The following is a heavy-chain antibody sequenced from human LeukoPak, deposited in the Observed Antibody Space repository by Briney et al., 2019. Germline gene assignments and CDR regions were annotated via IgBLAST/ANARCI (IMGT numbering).Heavy chain of an antibody. J-gene: IGHJ4*02. D-gene: IGHD6-13*01. CDR1: GFTFSNYM. V-gene: IGHV3-74*01. Sequence: PGGSLRLSCAASGFTFSNYMMHWVRHAPGKGLVWVSRIKSDGITITYADSVKGRFTISRDNSKNTLYLQMNSLRAEDTAVYYCAKDLAAAEELVDYWGQGTLVTVSS. CDR2: IKSDGITI. CDR3: AKDLAAAEELVDY.